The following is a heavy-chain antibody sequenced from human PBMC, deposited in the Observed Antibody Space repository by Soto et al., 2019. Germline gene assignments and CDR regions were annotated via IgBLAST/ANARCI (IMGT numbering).Heavy chain of an antibody. V-gene: IGHV4-30-2*01. D-gene: IGHD1-7*01. CDR2: IYHSGST. CDR1: GDSLTFSGYS. CDR3: ARVFSNFRSFFDY. Sequence: TLSLTCGVSGDSLTFSGYSWTWIRQPPGKGLEWIGNIYHSGSTYYNPSLRSRVTISVDRSKNQFSLKLSSVTAADTAVYYCARVFSNFRSFFDYWGQGTLVTVSS. J-gene: IGHJ4*02.